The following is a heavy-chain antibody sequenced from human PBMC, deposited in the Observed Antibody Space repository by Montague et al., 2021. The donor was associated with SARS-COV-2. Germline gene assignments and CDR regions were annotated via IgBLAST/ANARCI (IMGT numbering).Heavy chain of an antibody. V-gene: IGHV4-59*01. Sequence: TTYNPSLKSRVTISIDTSKNQFSLNLSSVTAADTAVYFCAREQGLRGWFDPWGQGTLVDVSS. CDR2: T. J-gene: IGHJ5*02. CDR3: AREQGLRGWFDP.